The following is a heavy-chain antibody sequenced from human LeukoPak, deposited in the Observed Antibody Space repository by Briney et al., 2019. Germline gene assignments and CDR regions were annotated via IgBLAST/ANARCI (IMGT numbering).Heavy chain of an antibody. V-gene: IGHV4-30-4*01. CDR2: IHDSGST. D-gene: IGHD2-15*01. CDR3: ARDCSGGSCYGAFDI. CDR1: GASIRSGDYY. Sequence: SETLSLTCTVSGASIRSGDYYWSWIRQPPGKGLEWIGYIHDSGSTYYNPSLKSRITISVDTSENRFSLKLSSVTATDTAVYYCARDCSGGSCYGAFDIWGQGTMVTVSS. J-gene: IGHJ3*02.